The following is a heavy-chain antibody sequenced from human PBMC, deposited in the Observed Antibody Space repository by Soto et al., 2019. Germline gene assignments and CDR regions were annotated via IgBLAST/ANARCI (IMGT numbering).Heavy chain of an antibody. CDR3: AKGLGEVASAPDS. CDR1: GFTFSNYG. D-gene: IGHD3-10*01. J-gene: IGHJ4*02. CDR2: IFGSGDVT. Sequence: EVQLLESGGGLVQPGGSLRLSCAASGFTFSNYGMSWVRQAPGKGLEWVSAIFGSGDVTYYAGSVKGRFTVSRDNSKGTLHLQRNSLRAEDTALYSCAKGLGEVASAPDSWGQGNLVTVSS. V-gene: IGHV3-23*01.